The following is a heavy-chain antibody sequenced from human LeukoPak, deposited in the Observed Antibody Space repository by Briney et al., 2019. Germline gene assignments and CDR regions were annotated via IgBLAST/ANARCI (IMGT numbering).Heavy chain of an antibody. J-gene: IGHJ3*02. Sequence: ASVKVSCNTSGYTFTSYGLNWVRQAPRQGLEWMGWIDPNSGGTNYAQNFQGRVTMTRDTSITTAYMELSRLRTDDTAVYFCTRATLGDAFDIWGQGTMVTVSS. D-gene: IGHD7-27*01. CDR3: TRATLGDAFDI. CDR1: GYTFTSYG. CDR2: IDPNSGGT. V-gene: IGHV1-2*02.